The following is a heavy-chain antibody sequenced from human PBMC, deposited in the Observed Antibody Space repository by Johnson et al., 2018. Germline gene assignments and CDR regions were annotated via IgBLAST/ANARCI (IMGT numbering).Heavy chain of an antibody. Sequence: VQLVESGGGVVQPGRSLRLSCAASGFIFSSSAMRWVRQAPGKGLEWVAVISYDGSQKKYADSVKGRFTISRDNSKHTLYLQMNSLRAEDTAVYYCAKDRLVGYSSSWYPYFQHWGQGTLVTVSS. V-gene: IGHV3-30*04. CDR2: ISYDGSQK. D-gene: IGHD6-13*01. CDR1: GFIFSSSA. CDR3: AKDRLVGYSSSWYPYFQH. J-gene: IGHJ1*01.